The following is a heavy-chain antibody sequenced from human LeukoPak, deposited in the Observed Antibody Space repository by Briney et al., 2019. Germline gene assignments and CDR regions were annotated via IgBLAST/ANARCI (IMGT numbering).Heavy chain of an antibody. Sequence: ASVKVSCKSSGFTFTDEYIHWVRQAPGQGLEWMGWISAYNGNTNYAQKLQGRVTMTTDTSTSTAYMELRSLRSDDTAVYYCARDYLRLLGWFDPWGQGTLVTVSS. J-gene: IGHJ5*02. V-gene: IGHV1-18*01. CDR1: GFTFTDEY. D-gene: IGHD6-25*01. CDR2: ISAYNGNT. CDR3: ARDYLRLLGWFDP.